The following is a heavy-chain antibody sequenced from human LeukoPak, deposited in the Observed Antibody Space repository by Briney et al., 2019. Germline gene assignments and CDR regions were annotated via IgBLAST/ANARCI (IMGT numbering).Heavy chain of an antibody. Sequence: ASVKVSCKASVGTFSSYAISGGRQAPGQGLEWMGGIIPIFGTANYAQKFQGRVTITADESTSTAYMELSSLRSEDTAVYYCAKTSMYYYDSSGYEFDYFDYWGQGTLVTVSS. CDR3: AKTSMYYYDSSGYEFDYFDY. J-gene: IGHJ4*02. CDR1: VGTFSSYA. CDR2: IIPIFGTA. D-gene: IGHD3-22*01. V-gene: IGHV1-69*13.